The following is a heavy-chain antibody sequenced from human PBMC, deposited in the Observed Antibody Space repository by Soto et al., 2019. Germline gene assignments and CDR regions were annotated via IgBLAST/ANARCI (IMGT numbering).Heavy chain of an antibody. Sequence: EVQLVESGGGLFKPGGSRSLSFPALGLTLGGYWMGGVGQAPGKGREWLANINQIGSEKYYVDSVKGRFTISRDNAKNSLYLQMNSLRAEDTAVYYCARDGGCTNGVCYIDYYYYGMDVWGQGTTVTVSS. D-gene: IGHD2-8*01. V-gene: IGHV3-7*01. CDR1: GLTLGGYW. CDR3: ARDGGCTNGVCYIDYYYYGMDV. CDR2: INQIGSEK. J-gene: IGHJ6*02.